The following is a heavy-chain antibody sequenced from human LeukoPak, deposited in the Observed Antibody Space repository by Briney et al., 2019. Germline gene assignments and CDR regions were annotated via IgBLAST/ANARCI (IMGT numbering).Heavy chain of an antibody. J-gene: IGHJ4*02. CDR2: ISWNSGSI. Sequence: GGSLRLSCAASGFTFDDYAMHWVRQAPGKGLEWVSSISWNSGSIGYADSVKGRFTISRDSGKNSLYLQMNSLRGEDTALYYCAKDRSYSGNYLDYWGQGTLVTVSS. D-gene: IGHD1-26*01. CDR3: AKDRSYSGNYLDY. CDR1: GFTFDDYA. V-gene: IGHV3-9*01.